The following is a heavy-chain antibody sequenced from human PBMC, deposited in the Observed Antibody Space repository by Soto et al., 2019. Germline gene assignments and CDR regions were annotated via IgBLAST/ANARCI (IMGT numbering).Heavy chain of an antibody. CDR1: GFTFSNYA. D-gene: IGHD3-22*01. V-gene: IGHV3-23*01. CDR2: ITGSGGYT. J-gene: IGHJ2*01. CDR3: AKVGNYYEGDVYWYFDV. Sequence: EVQLLESGGTLVQPGGSLRLSCAASGFTFSNYAMTWVRQGPGKGLEWVSAITGSGGYTNYADSVKGRFTISRDNSKNALYLPMNSLRAVDTAVYYWAKVGNYYEGDVYWYFDVWGRGTLVTVSS.